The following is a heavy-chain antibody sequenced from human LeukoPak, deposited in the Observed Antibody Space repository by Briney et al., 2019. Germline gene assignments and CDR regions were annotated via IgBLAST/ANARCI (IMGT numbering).Heavy chain of an antibody. CDR1: GFTFDDYG. Sequence: GGSLRLSCAAAGFTFDDYGMSWVRQAPGKGLEWVSGMNWNGGSTSYADSVKGRFTISRDNDKNTLYLQMNRLRAEDTAVYYCARTATDAFDIWGQGTMVTVSS. CDR3: ARTATDAFDI. D-gene: IGHD2-21*02. J-gene: IGHJ3*02. CDR2: MNWNGGST. V-gene: IGHV3-20*04.